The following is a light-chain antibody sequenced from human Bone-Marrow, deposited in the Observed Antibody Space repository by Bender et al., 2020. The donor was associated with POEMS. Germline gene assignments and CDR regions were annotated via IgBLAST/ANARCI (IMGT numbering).Light chain of an antibody. CDR1: SSNLRAHA. J-gene: IGLJ3*02. CDR3: AGWDDSLNGCV. Sequence: QSVLTQPPSSSGTPGQRVTISCSGGSSNLRAHAVNWYQHLPGAAPKLLIYSSHRRPSEVPDRFAGSRSGTLASLAISGLQSGGEADYYGAGWDDSLNGCVFGGGTKLTVL. CDR2: SSH. V-gene: IGLV1-44*01.